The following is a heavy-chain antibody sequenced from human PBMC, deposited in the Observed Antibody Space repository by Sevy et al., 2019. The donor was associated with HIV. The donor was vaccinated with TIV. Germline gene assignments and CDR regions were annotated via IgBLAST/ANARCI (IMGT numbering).Heavy chain of an antibody. V-gene: IGHV3-30*04. CDR2: ISYNGKYT. Sequence: GGSLRLSCTASGFTFSSYAMHWVRQAPGKGLEWVALISYNGKYTYYADSVKGRFSISRDDSNNTLYLQMNSLRPEDTAVYFCASPRPGHSSGWWIDAFDFWGQGTVVTVSS. J-gene: IGHJ3*01. D-gene: IGHD6-19*01. CDR1: GFTFSSYA. CDR3: ASPRPGHSSGWWIDAFDF.